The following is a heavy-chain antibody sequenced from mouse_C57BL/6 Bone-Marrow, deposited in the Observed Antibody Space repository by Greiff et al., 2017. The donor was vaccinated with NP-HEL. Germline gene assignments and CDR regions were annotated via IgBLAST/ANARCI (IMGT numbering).Heavy chain of an antibody. V-gene: IGHV14-3*01. J-gene: IGHJ3*01. CDR2: IDPANGNT. CDR3: ARPNSYGSSCDGFAY. D-gene: IGHD1-1*01. CDR1: GFNIKNTY. Sequence: EVQLQQSVAELVRPGASVKLSCTASGFNIKNTYMHWVKQRPEQGLEWIGRIDPANGNTKYAPKFQGKATITADTSSNTAYLQLSSLTSEDTAIYYCARPNSYGSSCDGFAYWGQGTLVTVSA.